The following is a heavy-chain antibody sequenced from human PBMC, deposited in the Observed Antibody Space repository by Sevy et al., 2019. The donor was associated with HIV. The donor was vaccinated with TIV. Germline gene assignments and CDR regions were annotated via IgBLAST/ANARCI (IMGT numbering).Heavy chain of an antibody. D-gene: IGHD3-3*01. CDR2: ISGSGTTT. J-gene: IGHJ6*02. V-gene: IGHV3-23*01. CDR1: GFTFSSYA. CDR3: ARRPDFGVVIPTGVMDV. Sequence: GGSLRLSCAASGFTFSSYAMRWVRQAPGKGLQWVSVISGSGTTTYYADSVKGRLTISRDNSKNTMYLQMNSLRAEDTAVYYCARRPDFGVVIPTGVMDVWGQGTTVTVSS.